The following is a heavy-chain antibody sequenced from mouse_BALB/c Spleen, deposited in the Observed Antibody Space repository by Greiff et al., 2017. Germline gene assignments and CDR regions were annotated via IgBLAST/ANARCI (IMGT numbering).Heavy chain of an antibody. CDR2: INPYNGDT. V-gene: IGHV1-20*02. CDR3: ARDGSSSYAMDY. CDR1: GYSFTGYF. J-gene: IGHJ4*01. Sequence: VQLQQSGPELVKPGASVKISCKASGYSFTGYFMNWVMQSHGKSLEWIGRINPYNGDTFYNQKFKGKATLTVDKSSSTAHMELRSLASEDSAVYYCARDGSSSYAMDYWGQGTSVTVSS. D-gene: IGHD1-1*01.